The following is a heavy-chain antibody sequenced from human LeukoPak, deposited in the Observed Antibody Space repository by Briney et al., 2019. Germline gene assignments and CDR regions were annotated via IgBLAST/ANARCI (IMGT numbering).Heavy chain of an antibody. J-gene: IGHJ6*02. CDR2: INHSGST. Sequence: PSETLSLTCAVYGGSFSGYYWSWIRQPPGKGLEWIGEINHSGSTNYNPSLKSRVTISVDTPKNQFSLKLSSVTAADTAVYYCASLSYDFWSGYYSGYYYYGMDVWGQGTTVTVSS. D-gene: IGHD3-3*01. CDR1: GGSFSGYY. CDR3: ASLSYDFWSGYYSGYYYYGMDV. V-gene: IGHV4-34*01.